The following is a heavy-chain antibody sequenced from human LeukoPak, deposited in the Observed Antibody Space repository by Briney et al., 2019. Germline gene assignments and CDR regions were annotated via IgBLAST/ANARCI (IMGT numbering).Heavy chain of an antibody. V-gene: IGHV3-30*04. CDR1: GFTFSSYA. CDR2: ISYDGSNK. Sequence: GRSLTLSCAASGFTFSSYAMLCARQATGKGLEWVAVISYDGSNKYYADSVKGRFTISRDNSKNTLYLQMNSLRAEDTAVYYCASPGRSAGDLRFDYWGQGTLVTVSS. D-gene: IGHD4-17*01. J-gene: IGHJ4*02. CDR3: ASPGRSAGDLRFDY.